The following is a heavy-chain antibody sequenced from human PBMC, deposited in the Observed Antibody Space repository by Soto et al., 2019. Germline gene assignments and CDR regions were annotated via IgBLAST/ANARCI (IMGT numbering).Heavy chain of an antibody. CDR1: GYSFTSYW. V-gene: IGHV5-51*01. CDR3: ASLDCSSTSCYAGRLPDY. CDR2: IYPGDSDT. J-gene: IGHJ4*02. Sequence: GESLKISCKGSGYSFTSYWIGWVRQMPGKGLEWMGIIYPGDSDTRYSPSFQGQVTISADKSISTAYLQWSSLKASDTAMYYCASLDCSSTSCYAGRLPDYWGQGTLVTVSS. D-gene: IGHD2-2*01.